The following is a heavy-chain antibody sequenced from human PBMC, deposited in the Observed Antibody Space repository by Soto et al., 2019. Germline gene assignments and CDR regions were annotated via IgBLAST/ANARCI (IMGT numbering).Heavy chain of an antibody. Sequence: EVQLVESGGDLVQPGRSLRLSCAASGFLVSSNYMSWVRQAPGKGLEWVSVIYSGSNTHYADSVKGRFTISRDNSKNTLYLQMNSLRAEDTAEYFCARGYRVEGAYGAGAFFDYWGQGTLVTVSS. V-gene: IGHV3-66*01. CDR1: GFLVSSNY. J-gene: IGHJ4*02. CDR3: ARGYRVEGAYGAGAFFDY. D-gene: IGHD1-26*01. CDR2: IYSGSNT.